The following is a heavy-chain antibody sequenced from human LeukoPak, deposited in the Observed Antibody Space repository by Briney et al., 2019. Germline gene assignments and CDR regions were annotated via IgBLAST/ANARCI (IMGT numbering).Heavy chain of an antibody. Sequence: GASVKVSCKASGYIFTTSGIGWVRQAPGQGLEWMGWIDAYSGDIKYAQHLQGRVTMTRDTSTSTVYMELSSLRSEDTAVYYCARWDSLHPDAFDIWGQGTMVTVSS. CDR2: IDAYSGDI. CDR3: ARWDSLHPDAFDI. CDR1: GYIFTTSG. D-gene: IGHD1-26*01. V-gene: IGHV1-18*01. J-gene: IGHJ3*02.